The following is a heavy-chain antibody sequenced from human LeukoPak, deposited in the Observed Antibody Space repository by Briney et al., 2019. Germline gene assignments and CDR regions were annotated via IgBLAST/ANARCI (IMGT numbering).Heavy chain of an antibody. J-gene: IGHJ2*01. CDR1: GFTFSSYD. V-gene: IGHV3-33*01. CDR2: IWYDGSNK. Sequence: PGRSLRLSCAAPGFTFSSYDMHWVRQAPGKGLEWVAVIWYDGSNKYYADSVKGRFTISRDNSKNTLYLQMNSLRAEDTAVYYCARALRYFDLWGRGTLVTVSS. CDR3: ARALRYFDL.